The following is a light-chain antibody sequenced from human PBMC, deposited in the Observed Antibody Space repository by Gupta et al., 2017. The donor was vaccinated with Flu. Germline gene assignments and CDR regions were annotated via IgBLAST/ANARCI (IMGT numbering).Light chain of an antibody. CDR2: KIS. CDR3: MQGTHWPPYT. V-gene: IGKV2-30*01. CDR1: QSLGNGHGNTF. Sequence: SRSSQSLGNGHGNTFVSWFHQRPGHSPRRLIHKISNRDSGVPDRFSGSGSGTDFTLEISSVEAEDVGLYYCMQGTHWPPYTFGQGTKLEIK. J-gene: IGKJ2*01.